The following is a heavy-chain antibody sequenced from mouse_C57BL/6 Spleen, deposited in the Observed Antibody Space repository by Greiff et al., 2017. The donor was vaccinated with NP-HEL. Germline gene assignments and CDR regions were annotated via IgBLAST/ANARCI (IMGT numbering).Heavy chain of an antibody. J-gene: IGHJ4*01. CDR3: ARGGALYYGNYEAMDY. Sequence: QVQLQQPGAELVRPGSSVKLSCKASGYTFTSYWMHWVKQRPIQGLEWIGNIDPSDSETHYNQKFKDKATLTVDKSSSTAYMQLSSLTSEDSAVYYCARGGALYYGNYEAMDYWGQGTSVTVSS. D-gene: IGHD2-1*01. V-gene: IGHV1-52*01. CDR1: GYTFTSYW. CDR2: IDPSDSET.